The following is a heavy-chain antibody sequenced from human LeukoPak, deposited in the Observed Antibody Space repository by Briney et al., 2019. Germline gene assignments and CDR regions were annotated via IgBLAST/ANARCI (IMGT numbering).Heavy chain of an antibody. CDR1: GGSFSGYY. Sequence: SETLSLSCAVYGGSFSGYYWSWIRQPPGKGLEWIGEINHSGSTNYNPSLKSRVTISVDTSKNQFSLKLSSVTAADTAVYYCARHAKWLCSSTSCSHYYMDVWGKGTTVTISS. D-gene: IGHD2-2*01. J-gene: IGHJ6*03. V-gene: IGHV4-34*01. CDR3: ARHAKWLCSSTSCSHYYMDV. CDR2: INHSGST.